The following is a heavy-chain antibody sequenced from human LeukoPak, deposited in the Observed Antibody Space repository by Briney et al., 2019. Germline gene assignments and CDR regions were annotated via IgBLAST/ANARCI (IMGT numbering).Heavy chain of an antibody. CDR1: GFTFDKYG. V-gene: IGHV3-33*03. CDR2: IWHDRSRT. CDR3: AGAISKGAGIDS. J-gene: IGHJ4*02. Sequence: GGSLRLSCATSGFTFDKYGIHWVRQAPGKGLEWVAVIWHDRSRTHYADSLKGRFTISRDNSKDTVFLQMNSLTVEDTATYYCAGAISKGAGIDSWGQGTLVTVSS. D-gene: IGHD1-26*01.